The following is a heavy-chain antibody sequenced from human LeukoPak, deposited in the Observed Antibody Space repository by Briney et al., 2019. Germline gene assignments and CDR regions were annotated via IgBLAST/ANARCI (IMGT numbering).Heavy chain of an antibody. D-gene: IGHD1-1*01. V-gene: IGHV3-21*01. J-gene: IGHJ4*02. CDR2: ISSSSSYI. CDR1: GFTFSIYS. CDR3: ARDSYNWNDVAFDY. Sequence: GGSLRLSCAASGFTFSIYSMNWVRQAPGKGLEWVSSISSSSSYIYYADSVKGRFTISRDNAKNSLYLQMNSLRAEDTAVYYCARDSYNWNDVAFDYWGQGTLVTVSS.